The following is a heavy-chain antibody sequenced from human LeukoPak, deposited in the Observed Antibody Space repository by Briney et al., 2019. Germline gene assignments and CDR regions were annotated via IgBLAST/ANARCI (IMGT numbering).Heavy chain of an antibody. J-gene: IGHJ5*02. CDR1: GFTFSSYW. V-gene: IGHV3-74*01. CDR2: INSDGSST. CDR3: ARGYYGSGSYYGPWFDH. Sequence: PGGSLRLSCAASGFTFSSYWMHWVRQAPGKGLVWVSRINSDGSSTSYADSVKGRFTISRDNAKNTLYLQMNSLRAEDTAVYYCARGYYGSGSYYGPWFDHWGQGTLVTVSS. D-gene: IGHD3-10*01.